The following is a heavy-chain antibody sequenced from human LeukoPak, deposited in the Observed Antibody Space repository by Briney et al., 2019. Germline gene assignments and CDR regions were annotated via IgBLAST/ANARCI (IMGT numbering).Heavy chain of an antibody. J-gene: IGHJ5*02. CDR1: GFTFSIYW. CDR3: ARERYDFWSGYPAGTFDP. D-gene: IGHD3-3*01. CDR2: IKQDGSEK. Sequence: GGSLRLSCAAPGFTFSIYWMNWVRQAPGKGLEWVADIKQDGSEKYYVDSVKGRFTISRDNAKNSLYLQMNSLRAEDTAVYYCARERYDFWSGYPAGTFDPWGQGTLVTVSS. V-gene: IGHV3-7*01.